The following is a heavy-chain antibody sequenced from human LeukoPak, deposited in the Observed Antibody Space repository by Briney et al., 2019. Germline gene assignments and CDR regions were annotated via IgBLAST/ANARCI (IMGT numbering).Heavy chain of an antibody. D-gene: IGHD2-15*01. CDR3: ARGKLLRNYYYGMDV. CDR2: INSDGSST. J-gene: IGHJ6*02. V-gene: IGHV3-74*01. Sequence: GGSLRLSCAASGFTFSSYWMHWVRQAPGKGLVWVSRINSDGSSTSYADSVKGRFTISRDNAKNTLYLQMNSPRAEDTAVYYCARGKLLRNYYYGMDVWGQGTTVTVSS. CDR1: GFTFSSYW.